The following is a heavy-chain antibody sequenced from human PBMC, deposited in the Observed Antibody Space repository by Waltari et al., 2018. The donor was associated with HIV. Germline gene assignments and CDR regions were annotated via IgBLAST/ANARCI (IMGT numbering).Heavy chain of an antibody. CDR2: VRDVDST. CDR3: AKDDRATRGLDN. J-gene: IGHJ4*02. CDR1: GFPLSHYA. Sequence: EVQFLESGGGLVQPGGSLTPPCSAPGFPLSHYAMFWVRQAPGEGLEWVAVVRDVDSTYYVDSVKGRFIISRDDSKDTLYLQMNSLRVEDTAVYYCAKDDRATRGLDNWGQGTLVTVSS. D-gene: IGHD5-12*01. V-gene: IGHV3-23*01.